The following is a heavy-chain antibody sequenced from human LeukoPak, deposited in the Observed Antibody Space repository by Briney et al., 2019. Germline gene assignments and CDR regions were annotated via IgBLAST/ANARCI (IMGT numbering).Heavy chain of an antibody. V-gene: IGHV1-69*04. CDR1: GGTFSSYA. CDR2: IIPILGIA. D-gene: IGHD6-13*01. J-gene: IGHJ4*02. Sequence: SVKVSCKASGGTFSSYAISWVRQAPGQGLEWMGRIIPILGIANYAQKFQGRVTITADKSTSTAYMELSSLRSEDTAVYYCARDNMGIAAAGDYWGQGTLVTVSS. CDR3: ARDNMGIAAAGDY.